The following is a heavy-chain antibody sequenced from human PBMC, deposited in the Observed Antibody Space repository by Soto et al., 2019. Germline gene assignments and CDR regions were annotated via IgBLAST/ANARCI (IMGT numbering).Heavy chain of an antibody. J-gene: IGHJ5*02. V-gene: IGHV3-15*01. Sequence: GGSLRLSCAASGFTFSNAWMSWVRQAPGKGLEWVGRIKSKTDGGTTDYAAPVKGRFTISRDDSKNTLYLQMNSLKTEDTAVYYCTTGALRHGLNWFDPWGQGTLVTVSS. CDR2: IKSKTDGGTT. D-gene: IGHD4-17*01. CDR1: GFTFSNAW. CDR3: TTGALRHGLNWFDP.